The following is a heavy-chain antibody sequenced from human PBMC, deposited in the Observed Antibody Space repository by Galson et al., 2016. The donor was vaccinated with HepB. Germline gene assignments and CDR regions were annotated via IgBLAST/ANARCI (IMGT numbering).Heavy chain of an antibody. CDR3: AKITMVQGGFYYYGMDV. D-gene: IGHD3-10*01. CDR1: GFTFSSYA. V-gene: IGHV3-23*01. J-gene: IGHJ6*02. Sequence: SLRLSCAASGFTFSSYAMSWVRQAPGKGLEWVSTISGSGGSTYYADSVKGRFTISRDNSKNTLHLQMNSLRAEDTAVYYCAKITMVQGGFYYYGMDVWGQGTTVTVSS. CDR2: ISGSGGST.